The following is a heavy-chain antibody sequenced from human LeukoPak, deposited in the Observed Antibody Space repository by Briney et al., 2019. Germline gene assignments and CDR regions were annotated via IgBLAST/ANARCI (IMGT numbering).Heavy chain of an antibody. CDR3: ARQSMTGNERGDDAFDI. CDR1: GYTFSRYG. D-gene: IGHD3-9*01. V-gene: IGHV1-18*01. CDR2: ISAHNGNT. J-gene: IGHJ3*02. Sequence: ASVNVSCKASGYTFSRYGISWVRQAPGKGLEWMGWISAHNGNTNYAQKFQGRVAMTTDTSTSTAYMELRSLRSDDTAVYYCARQSMTGNERGDDAFDIWGQGTMVTVSS.